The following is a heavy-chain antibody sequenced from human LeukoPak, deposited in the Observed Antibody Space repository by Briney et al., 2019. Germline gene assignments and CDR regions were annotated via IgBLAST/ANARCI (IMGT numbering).Heavy chain of an antibody. J-gene: IGHJ4*02. CDR1: GFTFSG. CDR2: SRGSAIGLGRGE. V-gene: IGHV3-48*04. CDR3: ARDLNWGFDY. Sequence: GGSLRLSCAASGFTFSGMNWVRQAPGKGLEWISNSRGSAIGLGRGEYYADSVKGRFTISRDNAKNSLYLQMNSLSAEDTAFYYCARDLNWGFDYWGQGALVTVSS. D-gene: IGHD7-27*01.